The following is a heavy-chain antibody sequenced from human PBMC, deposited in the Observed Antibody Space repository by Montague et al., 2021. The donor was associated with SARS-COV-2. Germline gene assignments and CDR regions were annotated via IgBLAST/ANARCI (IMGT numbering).Heavy chain of an antibody. CDR3: VSLCKYGPASHYVASDYYNYGVDV. J-gene: IGHJ6*02. D-gene: IGHD3-10*01. V-gene: IGHV4-39*01. CDR2: IYYSGST. CDR1: GGSITRNSYY. Sequence: SETLSLTCSVSGGSITRNSYYWCFRRPSPNKRLELIGNIYYSGSTXYPPPLKRRAIISVTTSKYQFPLKLSSVTAADTAVYYCVSLCKYGPASHYVASDYYNYGVDVWGQGTTVTVSS.